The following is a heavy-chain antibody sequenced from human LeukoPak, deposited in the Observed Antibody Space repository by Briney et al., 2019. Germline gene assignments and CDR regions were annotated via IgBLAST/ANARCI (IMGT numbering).Heavy chain of an antibody. J-gene: IGHJ4*02. CDR2: MNPNSGNT. CDR3: ARGLGRLRRPGGDY. Sequence: GASVKDSCKASGYTFTSYDINWVRQATGQGLEWMGWMNPNSGNTGYAQKFQGRVTMTRNTSISTAYMELSSLRSEDTAVYYCARGLGRLRRPGGDYWGQGTLVTVSS. CDR1: GYTFTSYD. D-gene: IGHD4-17*01. V-gene: IGHV1-8*01.